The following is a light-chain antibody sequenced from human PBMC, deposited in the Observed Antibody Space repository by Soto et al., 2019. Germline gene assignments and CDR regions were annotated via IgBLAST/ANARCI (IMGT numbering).Light chain of an antibody. CDR3: CSFANSSSV. CDR1: SSDVGSWNL. V-gene: IGLV2-23*03. CDR2: EGS. Sequence: SALTQPASVSGSPGQSISVSCTGTSSDVGSWNLVSWYQQHPGKAPKLMIYEGSKRPSGVSERFSASKSGNKASLTISGLQAEDEADYYCCSFANSSSVFGTGTKLTVL. J-gene: IGLJ1*01.